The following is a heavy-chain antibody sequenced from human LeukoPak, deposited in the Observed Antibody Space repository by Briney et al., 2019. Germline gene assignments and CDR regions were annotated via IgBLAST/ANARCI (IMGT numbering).Heavy chain of an antibody. V-gene: IGHV1-18*01. J-gene: IGHJ6*02. CDR1: GYTFTSYG. CDR3: ASTVGITFGGRYGMDA. Sequence: ASVKVSRKASGYTFTSYGISWVRQAPGQGLEWMGWISAYNGNTNYAQKLQGRVTMTTDTSTSTAYMELRSLRSDDTAVYYCASTVGITFGGRYGMDAWGQGTTVTVSS. CDR2: ISAYNGNT. D-gene: IGHD3-16*01.